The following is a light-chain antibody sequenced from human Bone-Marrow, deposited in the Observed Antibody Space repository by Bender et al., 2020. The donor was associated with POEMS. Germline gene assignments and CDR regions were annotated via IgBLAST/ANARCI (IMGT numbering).Light chain of an antibody. J-gene: IGLJ2*01. CDR1: SSDIGAYDS. CDR2: EVT. CDR3: CSFAGSLVV. V-gene: IGLV2-11*01. Sequence: QSALTQPRSVSGSPGQSVTISCTGNSSDIGAYDSVSWYQHHPGKAPKVIIYEVTQRPSGVPDRFSGSKSANTASLTISGLQADDEADYYCCSFAGSLVVFGGGTQLTVL.